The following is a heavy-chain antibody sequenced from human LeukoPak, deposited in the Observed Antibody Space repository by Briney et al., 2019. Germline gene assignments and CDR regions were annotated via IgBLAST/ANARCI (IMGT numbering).Heavy chain of an antibody. CDR2: IYHTGST. CDR1: GGSISSGTYS. V-gene: IGHV4-30-2*01. J-gene: IGHJ4*02. D-gene: IGHD6-19*01. CDR3: ARVVVVTGTIDY. Sequence: SQTLSLTCAVSGGSISSGTYSWTWIRQPPGRGLEWIGYIYHTGSTFYNPSLKSRVTMSVDRSKNQFSLKLSSVTAADTAVYYCARVVVVTGTIDYWGQGTLVTVSS.